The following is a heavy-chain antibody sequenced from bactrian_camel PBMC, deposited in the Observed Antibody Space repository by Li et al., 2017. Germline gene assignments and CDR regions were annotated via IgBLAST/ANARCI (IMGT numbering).Heavy chain of an antibody. CDR1: PRYTSVLD. CDR3: AADLVPYGCGKSTLRFDY. CDR2: IDSNGDT. V-gene: IGHV3S53*01. D-gene: IGHD5*01. Sequence: HVQLVESGGDSVQPGGSLRLTCEASPRYTSVLDCMAWFRQAPGMEREGVAVIDSNGDTTYADSVKGRFTISKDSGKNTLYLQMNSLKPEDTAMYYCAADLVPYGCGKSTLRFDYWGQGTQVTVS. J-gene: IGHJ4*01.